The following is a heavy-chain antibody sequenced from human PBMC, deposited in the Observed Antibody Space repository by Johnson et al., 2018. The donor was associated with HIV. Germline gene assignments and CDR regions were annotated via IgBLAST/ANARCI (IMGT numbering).Heavy chain of an antibody. CDR2: IWFDGSNK. J-gene: IGHJ3*02. CDR1: GFTFSSYG. V-gene: IGHV3-33*01. CDR3: EIGPPFRNVLNVFDI. D-gene: IGHD2-21*01. Sequence: QVQLVQSGGGVVQPGRSLRLSCAASGFTFSSYGMHWVRQAPGKGLEWVAVIWFDGSNKYYADSVKGLFTISRDNSKNTLYLQMNSLSVEETAMYYCEIGPPFRNVLNVFDIWGRGTMVTVTA.